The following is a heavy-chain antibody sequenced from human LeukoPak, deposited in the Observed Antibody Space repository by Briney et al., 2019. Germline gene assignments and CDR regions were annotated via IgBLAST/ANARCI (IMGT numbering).Heavy chain of an antibody. CDR3: ARIVRGVLNWFDP. Sequence: GASVKVSCKASGYSFSTYAMNWVRQAPGQGLEWMGWINPNSGGTNYAQKFQGRVTMTRDTSISTAYMELSRLRSDDTAVYYCARIVRGVLNWFDPWGQGTLVTVSS. J-gene: IGHJ5*02. CDR2: INPNSGGT. V-gene: IGHV1-2*02. D-gene: IGHD3-10*02. CDR1: GYSFSTYA.